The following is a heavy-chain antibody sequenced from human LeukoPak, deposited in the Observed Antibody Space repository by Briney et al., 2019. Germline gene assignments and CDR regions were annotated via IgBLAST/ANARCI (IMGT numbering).Heavy chain of an antibody. D-gene: IGHD3-10*01. V-gene: IGHV3-30*02. CDR1: GFIFSDYN. J-gene: IGHJ4*02. CDR2: IENGGST. Sequence: PGGALRLSCAASGFIFSDYNIHWVRQAPGKGLEWVTFIENGGSTYADSVKGRFTISRDKSKNTVFLEMDSLRTEDTAVYYCAKDRGSWSYSLDFWGRGTLVTVSS. CDR3: AKDRGSWSYSLDF.